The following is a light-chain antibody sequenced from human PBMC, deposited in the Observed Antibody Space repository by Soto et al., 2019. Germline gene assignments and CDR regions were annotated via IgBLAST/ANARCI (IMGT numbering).Light chain of an antibody. V-gene: IGLV2-14*01. CDR2: EVI. CDR1: SSDVGAYNY. J-gene: IGLJ3*02. Sequence: QSALTQPASVSGSPGQSITISCTGTSSDVGAYNYVSWYQQHPGKAPKLMIYEVINRSSGVSNRFSGSKSGNTASLTISGLQADDEADYFCSSYTTSSTLAFGGGTKLTVL. CDR3: SSYTTSSTLA.